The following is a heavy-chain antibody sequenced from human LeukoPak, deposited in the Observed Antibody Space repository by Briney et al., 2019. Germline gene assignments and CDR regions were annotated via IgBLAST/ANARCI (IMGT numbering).Heavy chain of an antibody. D-gene: IGHD6-13*01. CDR2: IYYSVST. CDR3: ASGSSSGLLGWFDP. CDR1: GGSITSSNYY. J-gene: IGHJ5*02. Sequence: SETLSLTCTVSGGSITSSNYYWGWIRQPPGKGLEWIGSIYYSVSTYYNPSLKSRVTIYVDTSKNQFSLKLNSATAADTAMYYCASGSSSGLLGWFDPWGQGTLVTVSS. V-gene: IGHV4-39*01.